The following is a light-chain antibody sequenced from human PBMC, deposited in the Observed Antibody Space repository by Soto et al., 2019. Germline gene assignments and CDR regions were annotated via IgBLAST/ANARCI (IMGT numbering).Light chain of an antibody. J-gene: IGLJ2*01. CDR1: ALPKQY. Sequence: SYELTQPPSVSVSPGQTARITCSGDALPKQYAYWYQQKPGQAPVLVIYKDSERPSVIPERFSGSSSGTTVTLTISGVQAEDEADYYCQSADSSGTYVVFGGGTKVTVL. CDR3: QSADSSGTYVV. CDR2: KDS. V-gene: IGLV3-25*03.